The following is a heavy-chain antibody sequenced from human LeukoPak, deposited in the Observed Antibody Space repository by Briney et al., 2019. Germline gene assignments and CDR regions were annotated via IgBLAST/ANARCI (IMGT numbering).Heavy chain of an antibody. CDR3: ARDVYGSGLGASYYYYYMDV. D-gene: IGHD3-10*01. CDR1: GGSFSGYF. J-gene: IGHJ6*03. V-gene: IGHV4-34*01. Sequence: SETLSLTCAVYGGSFSGYFWSWIRQPPGKGPEWIGEINHSGSTNYNPSLKSRVTISVDTSKNQFSLKLSAVTAADAAVYYCARDVYGSGLGASYYYYYMDVWGKGTTVTISS. CDR2: INHSGST.